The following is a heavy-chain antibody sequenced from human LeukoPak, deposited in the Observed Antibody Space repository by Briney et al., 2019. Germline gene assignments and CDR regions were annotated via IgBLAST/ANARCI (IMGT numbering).Heavy chain of an antibody. CDR1: GFTFSSYW. Sequence: GGSLRLSCAASGFTFSSYWMSWVRQAPGKGLEWVANIKQDGSEKYYVDSVKGRFTISRDNAKNSLYLQMNSLRAEDTAVYYCATYSSLNRREFQFWGQGTLLTVSS. CDR3: ATYSSLNRREFQF. V-gene: IGHV3-7*01. D-gene: IGHD3-22*01. J-gene: IGHJ1*01. CDR2: IKQDGSEK.